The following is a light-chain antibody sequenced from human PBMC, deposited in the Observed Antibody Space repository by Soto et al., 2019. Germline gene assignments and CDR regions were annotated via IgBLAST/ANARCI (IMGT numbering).Light chain of an antibody. J-gene: IGLJ7*01. CDR1: SSNIGAGYD. CDR2: GNS. CDR3: QSYESSLSGFAV. V-gene: IGLV1-40*01. Sequence: QSVLTQPPSVSGAPGQRVTISCTGSSSNIGAGYDVHWYQQLPGTAPKLLIYGNSNRPSGVPDRFSGSKSGTSASLAITGLQAEDEADYYCQSYESSLSGFAVFGGGTQLTVL.